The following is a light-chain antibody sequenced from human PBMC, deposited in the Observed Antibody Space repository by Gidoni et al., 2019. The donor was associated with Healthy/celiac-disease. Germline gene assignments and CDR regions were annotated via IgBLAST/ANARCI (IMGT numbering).Light chain of an antibody. CDR2: KAS. J-gene: IGKJ1*01. V-gene: IGKV1-5*03. Sequence: DIQMTQSPSTLSASVGDRVTITCRASQSISSWLAWYQQKPGKAPKILIYKASSLESGVPSRFSGSGSGTEFTITISSLQPDDFATYYCQKYNSYSRTFGQGTKVEIK. CDR3: QKYNSYSRT. CDR1: QSISSW.